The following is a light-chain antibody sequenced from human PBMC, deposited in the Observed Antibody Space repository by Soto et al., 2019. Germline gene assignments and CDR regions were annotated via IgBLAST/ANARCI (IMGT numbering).Light chain of an antibody. CDR3: QKYSSAPNT. Sequence: DVQMTQSPSSLSASVGDRVTITCRASRDISSSFAWYQQKPGQVPKLLIYAASTLHAGVQSRFSGSGSGTFFTLTINSLQPEDVATYYCQKYSSAPNTFGRGTRLEIK. CDR1: RDISSS. CDR2: AAS. V-gene: IGKV1-27*01. J-gene: IGKJ2*01.